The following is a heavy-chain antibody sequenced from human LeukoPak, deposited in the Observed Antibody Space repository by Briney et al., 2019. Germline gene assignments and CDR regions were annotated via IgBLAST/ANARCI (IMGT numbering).Heavy chain of an antibody. Sequence: PGGSLRLSCAASGFTFTNYWMHWVRQVPGRGPEWVANVNRDGSETYYLDSVKGRFPISKDNAKNSLYLQMNSLRAEDTALYHCARNNGMDVWGQGTTVIVSS. V-gene: IGHV3-7*03. CDR1: GFTFTNYW. CDR2: VNRDGSET. CDR3: ARNNGMDV. J-gene: IGHJ6*02.